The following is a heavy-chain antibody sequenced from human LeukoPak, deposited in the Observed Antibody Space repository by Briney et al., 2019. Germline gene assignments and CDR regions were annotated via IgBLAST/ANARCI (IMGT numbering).Heavy chain of an antibody. D-gene: IGHD3-10*01. CDR2: IYPGDSDT. V-gene: IGHV5-51*01. Sequence: GESLKISCRGSGYSFTSYWIGWVRQMPGKGLEWMGIIYPGDSDTRYSSSFQGQGTISADKSISNAYLQWSSLKASDTAMYYCARSITMVRGVIRWFDPWGQGTLVTVSS. CDR1: GYSFTSYW. CDR3: ARSITMVRGVIRWFDP. J-gene: IGHJ5*02.